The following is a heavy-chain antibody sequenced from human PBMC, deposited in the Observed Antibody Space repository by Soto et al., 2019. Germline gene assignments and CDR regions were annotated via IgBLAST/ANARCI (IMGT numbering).Heavy chain of an antibody. CDR1: GYSFTSYW. V-gene: IGHV5-51*01. Sequence: PGESLKISCKGSGYSFTSYWIGWVRQMPGKGLEWMGIIYPGDSDTRYSPSFQGQVTISADKSISTAYLQWSSLKASDTAMYYCARQGYDSSGQHLDTFDYWGQGTLVTVSS. CDR3: ARQGYDSSGQHLDTFDY. CDR2: IYPGDSDT. D-gene: IGHD3-22*01. J-gene: IGHJ4*02.